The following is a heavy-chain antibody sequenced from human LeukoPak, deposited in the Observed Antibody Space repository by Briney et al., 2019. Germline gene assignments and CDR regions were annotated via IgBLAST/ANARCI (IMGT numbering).Heavy chain of an antibody. CDR3: AGQYYDILTGYYSIDY. CDR1: GGSISSGGYY. V-gene: IGHV4-31*03. CDR2: IYYSGST. D-gene: IGHD3-9*01. Sequence: PSQTLSLTCTVSGGSISSGGYYWSWIRQHPGKGLEWIGYIYYSGSTYYNPSLKSRVTIPVDTSKNQFSLKLSSVTAADTAVYYCAGQYYDILTGYYSIDYWGQGTLVTVSS. J-gene: IGHJ4*02.